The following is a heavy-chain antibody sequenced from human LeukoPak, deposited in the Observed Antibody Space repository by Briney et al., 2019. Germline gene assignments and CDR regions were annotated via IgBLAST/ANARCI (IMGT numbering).Heavy chain of an antibody. J-gene: IGHJ6*02. V-gene: IGHV3-30*03. CDR3: ARKDIVVVPAAGGYYGMDV. D-gene: IGHD2-2*01. CDR1: GFTFSSYG. CDR2: ISYDGSNK. Sequence: GRSLRLSCAASGFTFSSYGMHWVRQAPGKGLEWVAVISYDGSNKYYADSVKGRFTISRDNSKNTLYLQMNSLRAEDTAVYYCARKDIVVVPAAGGYYGMDVWGQGTTVTVSS.